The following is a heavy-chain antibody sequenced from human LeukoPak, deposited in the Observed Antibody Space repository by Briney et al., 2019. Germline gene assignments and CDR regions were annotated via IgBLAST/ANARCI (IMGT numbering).Heavy chain of an antibody. V-gene: IGHV4-61*02. J-gene: IGHJ4*02. CDR2: INTSGST. Sequence: PSETLSLTCTVSGGSISSGSYYWSWIRQPAGKGLEWIGRINTSGSTNYNPSLKSRVTISVDTSKNQFSLKLSSVTAADTAMYYCARAYSSNWYDGFDYWGQGTLVTVSS. CDR1: GGSISSGSYY. CDR3: ARAYSSNWYDGFDY. D-gene: IGHD6-13*01.